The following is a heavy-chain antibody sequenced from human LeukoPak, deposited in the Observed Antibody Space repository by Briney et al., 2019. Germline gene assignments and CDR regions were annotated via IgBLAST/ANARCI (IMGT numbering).Heavy chain of an antibody. Sequence: GGSLRLSCAASGFTFSSYSMNWVRQAPGKGLEWVSSISSSSSYIDYADSVKGRLTISRDSAKNSLYLQMNRLRAEDTAMYYCARGSSNIAARNNWFDPWGQGTLVTVSS. CDR2: ISSSSSYI. J-gene: IGHJ5*02. V-gene: IGHV3-21*01. CDR1: GFTFSSYS. D-gene: IGHD6-6*01. CDR3: ARGSSNIAARNNWFDP.